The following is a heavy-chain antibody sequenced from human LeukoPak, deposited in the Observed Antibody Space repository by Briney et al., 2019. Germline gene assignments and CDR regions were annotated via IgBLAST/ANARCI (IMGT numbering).Heavy chain of an antibody. D-gene: IGHD5-24*01. V-gene: IGHV3-7*01. CDR3: ARAPRADDNWFDP. J-gene: IGHJ5*02. CDR1: GFTIRNYW. Sequence: GWSLRLSCAVSGFTIRNYWMSWVRQAPGKGLEWVANIKEDGSEKYYVDSVKGRFTISRDNAKKSMYLQMNSLRAEDTAVYYCARAPRADDNWFDPWGQGTLVTVSS. CDR2: IKEDGSEK.